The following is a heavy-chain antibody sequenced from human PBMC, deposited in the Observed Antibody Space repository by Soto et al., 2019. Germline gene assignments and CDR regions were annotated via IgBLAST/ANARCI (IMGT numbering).Heavy chain of an antibody. J-gene: IGHJ4*02. CDR1: GFTFSSYA. CDR2: ISYDGSNK. V-gene: IGHV3-30-3*01. D-gene: IGHD3-22*01. CDR3: ARSGYYYDSSGYYYVSFDY. Sequence: GGSLRLSCAASGFTFSSYAMHWVRQAPGKGLEWVAVISYDGSNKYYADSVKGRFTISRDNSKNTLYLQMNSLRAEDTAVYYCARSGYYYDSSGYYYVSFDYWGQGTLVTVSS.